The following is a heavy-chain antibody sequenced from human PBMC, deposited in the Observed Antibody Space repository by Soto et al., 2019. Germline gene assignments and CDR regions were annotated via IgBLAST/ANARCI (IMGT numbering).Heavy chain of an antibody. V-gene: IGHV1-18*01. J-gene: IGHJ4*02. CDR2: ISGYNGNT. CDR3: ARGSAYSTPWSFDS. Sequence: QVQLLQSGAEVKKPGASVRVSCKTSGYTFTRYGVSWVRQAPGQGLEWKGWISGYNGNTKEAHKFEGRVILTTDTAAHTAHMELRLLTSNDTAVYYCARGSAYSTPWSFDSWGQGTLVTVSS. CDR1: GYTFTRYG. D-gene: IGHD2-8*01.